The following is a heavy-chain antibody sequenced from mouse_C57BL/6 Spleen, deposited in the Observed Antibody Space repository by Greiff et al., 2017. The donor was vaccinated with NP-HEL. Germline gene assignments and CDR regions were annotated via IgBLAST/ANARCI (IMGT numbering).Heavy chain of an antibody. J-gene: IGHJ2*01. CDR1: GYSITSGYY. V-gene: IGHV3-6*01. Sequence: DVQLVESGPGLVKPSQSLSLTCSVTGYSITSGYYWNWIRQFPGNKLEWMGYISYDGSNNYNPSLKNRISITRDTSKNQFFLKLNSVTTEDTATYYCARNSGGEIYYGYYFDYWGQGTTLTVSS. CDR2: ISYDGSN. CDR3: ARNSGGEIYYGYYFDY. D-gene: IGHD2-2*01.